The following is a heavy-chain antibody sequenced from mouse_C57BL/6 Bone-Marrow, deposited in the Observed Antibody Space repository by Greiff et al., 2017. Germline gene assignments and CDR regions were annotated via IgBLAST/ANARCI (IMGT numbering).Heavy chain of an antibody. D-gene: IGHD2-3*01. CDR3: ARSYVGYSYFDY. CDR2: FYSGNGYT. CDR1: GYTFTSYG. Sequence: VQLQQSGAELVRPGSSVKMSCKTSGYTFTSYGINWVKQRPGQGLEWIGYFYSGNGYTEYNEKFKGKATLTSDTSSSTAYMQLISLASEDSAIYCCARSYVGYSYFDYWGQGTTLTVSS. V-gene: IGHV1-58*01. J-gene: IGHJ2*01.